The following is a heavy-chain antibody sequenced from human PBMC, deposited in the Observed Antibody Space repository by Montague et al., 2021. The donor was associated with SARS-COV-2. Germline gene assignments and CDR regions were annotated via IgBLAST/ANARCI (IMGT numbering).Heavy chain of an antibody. CDR3: ARGWAFDA. CDR1: GGSIASDY. Sequence: SETLSLTCTVSGGSIASDYWNWIRQSPGERPEWIGYVNYNGDTKYNPALQRRVTITIDTSENHFSLGLNSATAADTAAYFCARGWAFDAWGQGRLVTVSS. CDR2: VNYNGDT. J-gene: IGHJ3*01. V-gene: IGHV4-59*08. D-gene: IGHD6-19*01.